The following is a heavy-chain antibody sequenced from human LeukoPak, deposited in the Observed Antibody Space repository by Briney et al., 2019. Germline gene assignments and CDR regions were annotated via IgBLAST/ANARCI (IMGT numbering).Heavy chain of an antibody. J-gene: IGHJ6*04. V-gene: IGHV3-30*04. CDR1: GFTFSSYA. D-gene: IGHD5-18*01. Sequence: GRSLRLSCAASGFTFSSYAMHWVRQAPGKGLEWVAVISYDGSNKYYADSVKGRFTISRDNSKNTLYLQMSSLRAEDTAVYYCARDRQLWLPDYYYYYGMDVWGKGTTVTVSS. CDR2: ISYDGSNK. CDR3: ARDRQLWLPDYYYYYGMDV.